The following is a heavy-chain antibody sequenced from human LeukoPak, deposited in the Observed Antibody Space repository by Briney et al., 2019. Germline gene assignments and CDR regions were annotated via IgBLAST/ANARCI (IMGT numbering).Heavy chain of an antibody. J-gene: IGHJ4*02. Sequence: GGSLRLSCGASGFTFSSYGMTWVRQAPGKGLEWVSSISGSGDDTYYADAVKGRFTVSRDNSKNTLYVQMNSLRAEDTAVYYCAKGHAPSGSYADYWGKGTLVTVSS. CDR3: AKGHAPSGSYADY. CDR1: GFTFSSYG. CDR2: ISGSGDDT. V-gene: IGHV3-23*01. D-gene: IGHD1-26*01.